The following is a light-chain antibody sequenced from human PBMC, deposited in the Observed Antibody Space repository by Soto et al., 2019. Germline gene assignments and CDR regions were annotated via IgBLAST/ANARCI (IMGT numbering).Light chain of an antibody. CDR3: QQSYSTPWT. J-gene: IGKJ1*01. V-gene: IGKV1-39*01. CDR2: AAS. CDR1: QIISTY. Sequence: DIQMTQSPSSLSASVGDSVTITCRASQIISTYLNWYQQKPGKAPNLLIYAASSLQSGVPSRFSGSGSGTDFTLTISSLQPEDFATYYCQQSYSTPWTFGQGTEVE.